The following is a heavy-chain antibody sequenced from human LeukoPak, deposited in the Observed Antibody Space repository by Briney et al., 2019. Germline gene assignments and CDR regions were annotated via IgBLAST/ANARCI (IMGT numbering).Heavy chain of an antibody. CDR1: GYSITSGYY. CDR3: ARQLDYGDYSRSYYYFYMDV. J-gene: IGHJ6*03. D-gene: IGHD4-17*01. V-gene: IGHV4-38-2*01. CDR2: IYYSGST. Sequence: SETLSLTCGVSGYSITSGYYWAWIRQPPGKGLEWIGNIYYSGSTYYNPSLKSRVTISVDTSKNQFSLKLSSVTAADTAVYYCARQLDYGDYSRSYYYFYMDVWGKGTTVTVSS.